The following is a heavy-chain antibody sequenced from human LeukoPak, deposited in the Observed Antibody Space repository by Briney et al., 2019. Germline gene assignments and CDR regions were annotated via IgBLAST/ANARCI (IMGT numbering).Heavy chain of an antibody. CDR3: ARGRDRSKAGEH. Sequence: SETLSLTCAVYGGSCSDYYCSWIRQPPGKGLEWIGEIHPSGDLYYNSSLRSRLTISIDTSKTQFSLRLTSLTAADTAFYYCARGRDRSKAGEHWGQGTLVTVSS. J-gene: IGHJ4*02. D-gene: IGHD2-21*01. V-gene: IGHV4-34*01. CDR1: GGSCSDYY. CDR2: IHPSGDL.